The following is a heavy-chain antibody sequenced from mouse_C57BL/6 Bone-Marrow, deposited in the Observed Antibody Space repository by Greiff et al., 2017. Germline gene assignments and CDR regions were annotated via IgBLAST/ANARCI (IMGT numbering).Heavy chain of an antibody. Sequence: QVQLKESGAELARPGASVKLSCKASGYTFTSYGISWVKQRTGQGLEWIGEIYPRSGNTYYNEKFKGKATLTADKSSSTEYMELRSLTDEDSAGYFCARDGLLRGYFDVWGTGTTVTVSS. CDR2: IYPRSGNT. D-gene: IGHD1-1*01. CDR3: ARDGLLRGYFDV. V-gene: IGHV1-81*01. CDR1: GYTFTSYG. J-gene: IGHJ1*03.